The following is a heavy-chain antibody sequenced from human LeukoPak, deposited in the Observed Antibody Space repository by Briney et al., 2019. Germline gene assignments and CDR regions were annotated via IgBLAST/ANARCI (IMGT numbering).Heavy chain of an antibody. Sequence: GASVKVSCKASGYTFTGYHIHWVRQAPGQGLEWMGWINPNSGGTNYAQKFQGRVTMTRDTSISTAYMELSRLRSDDTAVYYCARVGDPITGTYYFDCWGQGTLVTVSS. V-gene: IGHV1-2*02. D-gene: IGHD1-20*01. CDR3: ARVGDPITGTYYFDC. CDR1: GYTFTGYH. J-gene: IGHJ4*02. CDR2: INPNSGGT.